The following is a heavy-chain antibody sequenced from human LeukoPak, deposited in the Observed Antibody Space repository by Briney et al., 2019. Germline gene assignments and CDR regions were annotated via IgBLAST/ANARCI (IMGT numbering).Heavy chain of an antibody. Sequence: SQTLSLTCGVSGGSVSSGGYSWNWIRQPPGKGLEWIGYIYHSGRPYYNPSLESRVTISLDTSKNQLSLNLSSVTAADTAVYHCARGSDSSWYYFDSWGQGTLVTVSS. CDR2: IYHSGRP. CDR3: ARGSDSSWYYFDS. CDR1: GGSVSSGGYS. D-gene: IGHD6-13*01. J-gene: IGHJ4*02. V-gene: IGHV4-30-2*01.